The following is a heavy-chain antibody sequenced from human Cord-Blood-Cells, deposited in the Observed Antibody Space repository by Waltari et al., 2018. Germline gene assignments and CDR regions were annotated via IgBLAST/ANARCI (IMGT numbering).Heavy chain of an antibody. J-gene: IGHJ4*02. Sequence: QVTLKESGPALVKPTQTLTLTCTFSGFSLSTSGMRVSWIRQPPGKALEWLARIDWDEDKFYSTSLKTRLTISKDTSKNQVVLTMTNMDPVDTATYYCARIGSSWDFDYWGQGTLVTISS. CDR2: IDWDEDK. D-gene: IGHD6-6*01. V-gene: IGHV2-70*04. CDR3: ARIGSSWDFDY. CDR1: GFSLSTSGMR.